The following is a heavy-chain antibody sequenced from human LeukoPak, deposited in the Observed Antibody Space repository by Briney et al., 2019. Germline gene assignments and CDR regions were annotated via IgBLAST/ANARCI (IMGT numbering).Heavy chain of an antibody. V-gene: IGHV3-15*01. CDR2: IKSKTDGGTT. CDR1: GFTFSNAW. Sequence: PGGSLRLSCAASGFTFSNAWMSWVRQAPGKGLEWVGRIKSKTDGGTTDYAAPVKGGFTISRDDSKNTQYLQMNSLKIEDTAVYYCATLRAGATIAGDYWGQGTLVTVSS. D-gene: IGHD1-26*01. CDR3: ATLRAGATIAGDY. J-gene: IGHJ4*02.